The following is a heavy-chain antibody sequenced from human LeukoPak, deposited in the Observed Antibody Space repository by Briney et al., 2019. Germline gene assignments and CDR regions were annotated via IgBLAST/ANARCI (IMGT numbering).Heavy chain of an antibody. CDR2: ISYDETNK. CDR1: GFLFSDYD. D-gene: IGHD2-15*01. Sequence: GGSLRLSCAASGFLFSDYDMQWVRQAPGKGLEWVAFISYDETNKYYADSVKGRFTISRDNSKNTLYLRMNSLRAEDTAVYYCAKLLVVVTTTVDYWGRGTLVTVSS. J-gene: IGHJ4*02. CDR3: AKLLVVVTTTVDY. V-gene: IGHV3-30*18.